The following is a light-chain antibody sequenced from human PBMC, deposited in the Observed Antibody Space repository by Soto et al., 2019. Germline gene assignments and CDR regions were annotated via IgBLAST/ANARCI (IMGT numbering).Light chain of an antibody. V-gene: IGKV2-28*01. CDR2: LGS. Sequence: VMTYSPFSLGFRPAGPAPMSCKSSQNLLNRNGKNYLAWYLQKPGQSPQLLIYLGSSRASGVPARVSGSGSGTDFTLTIGRVQAEDVAIYYCMQGKKTTITFGQGTRLEIK. CDR1: QNLLNRNGKNY. J-gene: IGKJ5*01. CDR3: MQGKKTTIT.